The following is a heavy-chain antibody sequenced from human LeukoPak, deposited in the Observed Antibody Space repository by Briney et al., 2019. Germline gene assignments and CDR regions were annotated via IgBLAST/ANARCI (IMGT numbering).Heavy chain of an antibody. CDR1: GFTFSSIA. V-gene: IGHV3-23*01. D-gene: IGHD1-1*01. CDR2: ISGSGGST. J-gene: IGHJ4*02. Sequence: GGSLRFSCAASGFTFSSIARSWVRQAPGKGWEWVSAISGSGGSTYYADSVRGRFTISRANSKNTLYLQMNSWEAEDTAVYYCVSPGRAGTTLPSDYWAKGPLVTV. CDR3: VSPGRAGTTLPSDY.